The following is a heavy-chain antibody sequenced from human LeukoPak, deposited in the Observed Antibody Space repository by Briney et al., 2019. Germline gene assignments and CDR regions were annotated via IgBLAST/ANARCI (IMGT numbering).Heavy chain of an antibody. CDR3: AKSPLAVAGTGNWFDP. CDR1: GFTFSMYA. J-gene: IGHJ5*02. Sequence: GGSLRLSCAASGFTFSMYAMSWVRQAPGRGLEWVSAISGGGGTYYADSVKGRFTISRDNSKNTLFLQMNNLRAEDTAVYYCAKSPLAVAGTGNWFDPWGQGTLVTVSS. D-gene: IGHD6-19*01. CDR2: ISGGGGT. V-gene: IGHV3-23*01.